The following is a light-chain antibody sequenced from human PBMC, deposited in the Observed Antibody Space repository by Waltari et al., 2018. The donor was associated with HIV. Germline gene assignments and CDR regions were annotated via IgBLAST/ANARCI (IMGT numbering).Light chain of an antibody. CDR2: GAS. V-gene: IGKV3D-15*01. CDR1: QNIGSY. CDR3: HQYNDWPRCT. J-gene: IGKJ2*02. Sequence: VLLTQSPVTLSVSPGDRVTFSCRASQNIGSYLAWYQQKSGQPPSLLVYGASIRAPGIPARFTGSGSGTDFNLIIDGLQPDDCALYYCHQYNDWPRCTFGQGTKVEIK.